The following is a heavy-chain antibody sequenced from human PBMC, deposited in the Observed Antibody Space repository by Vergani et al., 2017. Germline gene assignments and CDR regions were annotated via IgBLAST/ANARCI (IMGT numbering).Heavy chain of an antibody. J-gene: IGHJ4*02. V-gene: IGHV3-15*01. Sequence: EVQLVESGGGLVKPGGSLRLSCAASGFTFSNAWMSWVRQAPGKGLEWVGRIKSKTDGGTTDYAAPVKGRFTISRDDSKNTLYLQMNSLKTEDTAVYYCTTYPTIDKMITMVRGGGVFVDYWGQGTLVTVSS. CDR2: IKSKTDGGTT. CDR3: TTYPTIDKMITMVRGGGVFVDY. D-gene: IGHD3-10*01. CDR1: GFTFSNAW.